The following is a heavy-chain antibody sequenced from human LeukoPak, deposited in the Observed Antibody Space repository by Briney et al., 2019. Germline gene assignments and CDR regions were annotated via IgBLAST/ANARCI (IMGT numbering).Heavy chain of an antibody. V-gene: IGHV3-30*02. Sequence: GGSLRLFCAASGFTFSSHGMHWVRQAPGKGLEGVAFIQYDGRNTYYADSVKGRFTISRDNSKNMLYLQMNSLRAEDTAVYYCAKDESSWYPGYFDYWGHGTLVTVSS. CDR2: IQYDGRNT. J-gene: IGHJ4*01. CDR3: AKDESSWYPGYFDY. CDR1: GFTFSSHG. D-gene: IGHD6-13*01.